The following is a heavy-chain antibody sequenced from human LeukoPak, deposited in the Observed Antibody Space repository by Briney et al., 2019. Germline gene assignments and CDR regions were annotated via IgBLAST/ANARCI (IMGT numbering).Heavy chain of an antibody. Sequence: ASVKVSCKASGYTFTSYGISWVRQAPGQGLEWMGWISAYNGNTNYAQKLQGRVTMTRDMSTSTVYMELSSLRSEDTAVYYCASGGDMIVVEVLWFDPWGQGTLVTVSS. D-gene: IGHD3-22*01. CDR2: ISAYNGNT. V-gene: IGHV1-18*01. CDR1: GYTFTSYG. CDR3: ASGGDMIVVEVLWFDP. J-gene: IGHJ5*02.